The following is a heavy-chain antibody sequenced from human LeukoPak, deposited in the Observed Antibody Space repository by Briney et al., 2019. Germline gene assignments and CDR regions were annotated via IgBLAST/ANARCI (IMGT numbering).Heavy chain of an antibody. D-gene: IGHD2-2*01. CDR2: ISSSSNNI. Sequence: GGSLRLSCAASGFTFSFYAMSWVRQAPGKGLEWVSSISSSSNNINYADSVKGRFTISGDNAMNSVHLQMNSLRVEDTAVYYCARGYQRPDYWGQGTLITVSS. CDR1: GFTFSFYA. V-gene: IGHV3-21*01. CDR3: ARGYQRPDY. J-gene: IGHJ4*02.